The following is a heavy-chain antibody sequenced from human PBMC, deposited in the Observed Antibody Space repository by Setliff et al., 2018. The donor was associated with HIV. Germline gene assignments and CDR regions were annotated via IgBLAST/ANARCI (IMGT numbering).Heavy chain of an antibody. CDR1: GYSIGSGSF. J-gene: IGHJ3*02. CDR3: ARSRIRGYYDTSPAMAFDI. CDR2: IPHNGGT. Sequence: PSETLSLTCAVSGYSIGSGSFWGWIRQPPGKGLEWIATIPHNGGTYYNPDPSLTGRVTISVDTSKNQFSLKLAFVTAADTAVYYCARSRIRGYYDTSPAMAFDIWGQGTMVTVSS. D-gene: IGHD3-22*01. V-gene: IGHV4-38-2*01.